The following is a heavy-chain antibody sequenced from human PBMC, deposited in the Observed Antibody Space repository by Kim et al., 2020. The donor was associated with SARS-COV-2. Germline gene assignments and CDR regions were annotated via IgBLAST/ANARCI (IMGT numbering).Heavy chain of an antibody. Sequence: GGSLRLSCAASGFTFSSHWMHWVRPVPGKGLVRVSGINSQGSTTTYADSVKGRCTISRDNAKNTLYLQLNSLRAEDTAMYYCARGALASGRGAFDIWGQGTLVIVSS. CDR2: INSQGSTT. V-gene: IGHV3-74*01. CDR3: ARGALASGRGAFDI. D-gene: IGHD2-15*01. CDR1: GFTFSSHW. J-gene: IGHJ4*02.